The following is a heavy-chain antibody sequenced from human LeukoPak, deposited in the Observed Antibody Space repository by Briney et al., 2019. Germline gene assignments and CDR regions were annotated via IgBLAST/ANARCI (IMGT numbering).Heavy chain of an antibody. J-gene: IGHJ4*02. V-gene: IGHV3-30*02. Sequence: GGSLRLSCAASGFIFDSYGMHWVRQAPGKGLEWVAFIRYDGSDKYYADSVKGRFTISRDNAKNTLYLQMNSLRAEDTAVYYCARVAYYYDSSGYYNFDYWGQGTLVTVSS. CDR2: IRYDGSDK. CDR3: ARVAYYYDSSGYYNFDY. D-gene: IGHD3-22*01. CDR1: GFIFDSYG.